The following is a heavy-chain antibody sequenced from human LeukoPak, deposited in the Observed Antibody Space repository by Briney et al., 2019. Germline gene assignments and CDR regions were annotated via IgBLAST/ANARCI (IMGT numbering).Heavy chain of an antibody. CDR2: ISYDGSNK. Sequence: RGSLRLSCAASGFTFSSYGMHWVRQAPGKGLEWVAVISYDGSNKYYADSVKGRFTISRDNSKNTLYLQMNSLRAEDTAVYYCAKDLDDSGFWDYWGQGTLVTVSS. D-gene: IGHD3-22*01. CDR1: GFTFSSYG. V-gene: IGHV3-30*18. CDR3: AKDLDDSGFWDY. J-gene: IGHJ4*02.